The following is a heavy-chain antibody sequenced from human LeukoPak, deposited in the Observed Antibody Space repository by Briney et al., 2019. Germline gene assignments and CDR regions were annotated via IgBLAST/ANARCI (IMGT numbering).Heavy chain of an antibody. Sequence: SETLSRTCTVSGGSISSYYWRWLRQPPGKGLEWIGYIYYSGSTNYNPSLKSRVTISVDTSKKQFSLKLSSVTAADTAVYYCARVGIRQGAFDIWGQGTMVTVSS. D-gene: IGHD1-26*01. J-gene: IGHJ3*02. CDR3: ARVGIRQGAFDI. CDR1: GGSISSYY. CDR2: IYYSGST. V-gene: IGHV4-59*01.